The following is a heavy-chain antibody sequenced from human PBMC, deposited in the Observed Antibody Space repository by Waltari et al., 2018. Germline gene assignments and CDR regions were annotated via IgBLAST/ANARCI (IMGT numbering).Heavy chain of an antibody. Sequence: QLQLQESGPGLVKPSETLSLTCPVSGGSISSSSYYWGWIRQPPGKGLEWIGRIYYSGSTYDNPSLKSRGTIAGDTSKNQLSLKLSSVTAADTAVYYCARHPISIAAAGRGSYFDYWGQGTLVTVSS. CDR2: IYYSGST. CDR3: ARHPISIAAAGRGSYFDY. D-gene: IGHD6-13*01. CDR1: GGSISSSSYY. V-gene: IGHV4-39*01. J-gene: IGHJ4*02.